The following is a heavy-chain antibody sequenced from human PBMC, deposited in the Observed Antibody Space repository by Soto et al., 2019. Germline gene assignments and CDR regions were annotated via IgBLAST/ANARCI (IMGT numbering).Heavy chain of an antibody. CDR2: ISGSGGST. CDR3: AKSHGTIFGVVIKAPVDY. Sequence: GGSLRLSCAASGFTFSSYAMSWVRQAPGKGLEWVSAISGSGGSTYYADSVKGRFTISRDNSKNTLYLQMNSLRAEDTAVYYCAKSHGTIFGVVIKAPVDYWGQGTLVTVSS. D-gene: IGHD3-3*01. J-gene: IGHJ4*02. CDR1: GFTFSSYA. V-gene: IGHV3-23*01.